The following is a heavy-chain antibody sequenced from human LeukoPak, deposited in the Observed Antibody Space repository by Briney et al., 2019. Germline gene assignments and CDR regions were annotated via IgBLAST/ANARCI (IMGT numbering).Heavy chain of an antibody. D-gene: IGHD2-2*01. V-gene: IGHV3-23*01. CDR1: GFTFIDYA. CDR3: AKNAGQPYCTSTSCPLDP. CDR2: DSGSGDTT. J-gene: IGHJ5*02. Sequence: GGSLRLSCACSGFTFIDYAMNWVRQAPGKGLEWVSADSGSGDTTHYADSVEGRFTISRDNSKKTLYLQMNSPRAEDTAIYYYAKNAGQPYCTSTSCPLDPCGQGTLVSVSS.